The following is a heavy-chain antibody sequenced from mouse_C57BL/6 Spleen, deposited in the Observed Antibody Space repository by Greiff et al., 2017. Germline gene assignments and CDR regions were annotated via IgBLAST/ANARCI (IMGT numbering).Heavy chain of an antibody. V-gene: IGHV1-78*01. J-gene: IGHJ4*01. Sequence: VQLQQSDAELVKPGASVKISCKASGYTFTDHTIHWMKQRPEQGLEWIGYIYPRDGSTKYNEKFKGKATLTADKSSSTAYMQLNSLTSEDSAVYFCARTGGSPLCAMDGWGKGTSVTVSS. CDR1: GYTFTDHT. D-gene: IGHD1-1*02. CDR2: IYPRDGST. CDR3: ARTGGSPLCAMDG.